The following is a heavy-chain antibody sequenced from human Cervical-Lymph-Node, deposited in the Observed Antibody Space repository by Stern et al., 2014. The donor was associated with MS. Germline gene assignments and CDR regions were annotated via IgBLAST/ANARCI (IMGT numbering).Heavy chain of an antibody. CDR1: GFTFSSYS. J-gene: IGHJ4*02. V-gene: IGHV3-21*01. D-gene: IGHD4-23*01. Sequence: EVQLVESGGGLVKPGGSLRLSCAASGFTFSSYSMNWVRQAPGKGLEWVASISSGGSYIYYADSLKGRFTISRDNAKNSLYLQMNSLRAEDTAVYYCARGRGGNYRYYFDYWGQGTLVIVSS. CDR2: ISSGGSYI. CDR3: ARGRGGNYRYYFDY.